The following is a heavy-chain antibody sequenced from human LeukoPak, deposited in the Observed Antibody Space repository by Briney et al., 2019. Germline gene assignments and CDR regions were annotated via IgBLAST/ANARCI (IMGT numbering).Heavy chain of an antibody. CDR2: IWYDGSNK. D-gene: IGHD1-1*01. J-gene: IGHJ4*02. CDR1: GFTFSSYG. CDR3: SKVAVTTSDY. Sequence: GRSLRLSCAASGFTFSSYGMHWVRQAPGKGLEWVAVIWYDGSNKYYADSAKGRFTISRDNSKNTLYLQMNSLRGEDTAVYYCSKVAVTTSDYWGQGTQVTVSS. V-gene: IGHV3-33*06.